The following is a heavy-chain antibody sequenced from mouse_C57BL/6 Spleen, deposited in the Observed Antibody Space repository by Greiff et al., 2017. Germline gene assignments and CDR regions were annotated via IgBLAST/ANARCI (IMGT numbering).Heavy chain of an antibody. D-gene: IGHD1-1*01. CDR2: IYPGDGDT. CDR3: ARPFGYYGSSHPFDV. Sequence: QVHVKQPGAELVLPGASVKLSCKASGYAFSSSWMNWVKQRPGKGLEWIGRIYPGDGDTNYNGKFKGKATLTADKSSSTAYMQLSSLTSEDSAVYFCARPFGYYGSSHPFDVWGTGTTVTVSS. V-gene: IGHV1-82*01. J-gene: IGHJ1*03. CDR1: GYAFSSSW.